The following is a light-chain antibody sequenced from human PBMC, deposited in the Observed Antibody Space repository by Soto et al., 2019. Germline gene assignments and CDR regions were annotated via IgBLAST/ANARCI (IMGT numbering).Light chain of an antibody. CDR2: SNI. Sequence: QSVLTQPPSASGTPGQRVTVSCSGSNSNIGSNTVNWYQQLPQTAPKLLIYSNIQRPSGVPDRFSGSKSGTSASLAISGLQSEDEADCYCASWDDSLKGYVFGTGTKLTVL. J-gene: IGLJ1*01. CDR3: ASWDDSLKGYV. V-gene: IGLV1-44*01. CDR1: NSNIGSNT.